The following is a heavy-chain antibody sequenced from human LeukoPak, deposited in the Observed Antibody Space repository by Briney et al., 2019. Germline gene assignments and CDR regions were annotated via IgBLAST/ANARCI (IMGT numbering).Heavy chain of an antibody. CDR2: IYQSGSA. Sequence: NSSQTLSLTCGVSGATVSSIGYSWSWIRQPPGRFLVWLGHIYQSGSASYNPSLQSRVTISIDKSKNQFSLNLNSVTAADTAVYYCAREIAAAGSDYFDYWGQGTLVTVSS. CDR1: GATVSSIGYS. V-gene: IGHV4-30-2*01. J-gene: IGHJ4*02. D-gene: IGHD6-13*01. CDR3: AREIAAAGSDYFDY.